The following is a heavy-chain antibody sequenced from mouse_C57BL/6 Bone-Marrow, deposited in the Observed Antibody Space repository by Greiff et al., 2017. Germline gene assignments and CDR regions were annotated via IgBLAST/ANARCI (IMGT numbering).Heavy chain of an antibody. CDR1: GYTFTSYW. J-gene: IGHJ2*01. D-gene: IGHD1-1*01. Sequence: QVQLQQPGAELVRPGSSVKLSCKASGYTFTSYWMDWVKQRPGQGLEWIGNIYPSDSEMHYNQKFKDKATLTVDKSSSTAYMQLSSLTSEDSAVYYCARPSYYGSSTDYFDYWGQGTTLTVSS. CDR2: IYPSDSEM. V-gene: IGHV1-61*01. CDR3: ARPSYYGSSTDYFDY.